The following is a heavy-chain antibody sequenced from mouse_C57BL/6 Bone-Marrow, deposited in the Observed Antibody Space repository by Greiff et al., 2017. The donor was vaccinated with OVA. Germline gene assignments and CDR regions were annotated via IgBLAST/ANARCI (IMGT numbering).Heavy chain of an antibody. CDR2: INYDGSST. J-gene: IGHJ2*01. CDR3: ARAQLPYFDY. CDR1: GFTFSDYY. Sequence: DVKLVESEGGLVQPGSSMKLSCTASGFTFSDYYMAWVRQVPEKGLEWVANINYDGSSTYYLDSLKSRFIISRDNAKNILYLQMSSLKSEDTATYYCARAQLPYFDYWGQGTTLTVSS. D-gene: IGHD2-1*01. V-gene: IGHV5-16*01.